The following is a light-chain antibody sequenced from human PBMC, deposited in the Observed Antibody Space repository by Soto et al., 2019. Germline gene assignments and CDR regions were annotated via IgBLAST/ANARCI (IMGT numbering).Light chain of an antibody. CDR2: AAS. CDR3: QQYNSYSPIT. CDR1: QVISTS. Sequence: GESVTITCRASQVISTSLAWYQVKPGKAPKLLIYAASTLESGVPSRFSATVSGTEFSLTITSLQPEDFATYYCQQYNSYSPITFGQGTRLEIK. J-gene: IGKJ5*01. V-gene: IGKV1-9*01.